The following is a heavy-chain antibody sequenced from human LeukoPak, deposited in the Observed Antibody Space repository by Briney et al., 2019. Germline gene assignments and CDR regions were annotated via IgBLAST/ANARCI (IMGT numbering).Heavy chain of an antibody. Sequence: AGASLRLSCAASGFTFSSYAMSWVRQAPGKGLEWVSAISGSGGSTYYADSVKGRFTISRDNSKNTLYLQMNSLRAEDTAVYYCAKGQTLAVAGMIYWDQGTLVTVSS. CDR2: ISGSGGST. J-gene: IGHJ4*02. V-gene: IGHV3-23*01. CDR1: GFTFSSYA. CDR3: AKGQTLAVAGMIY. D-gene: IGHD6-19*01.